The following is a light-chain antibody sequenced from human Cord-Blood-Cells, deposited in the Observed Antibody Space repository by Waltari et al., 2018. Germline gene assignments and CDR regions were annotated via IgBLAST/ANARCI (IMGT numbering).Light chain of an antibody. Sequence: QSALTQPASVSGSPGQSITISCTGTSSDVGGYNYVSWYQQHPGKAPKLMIYDVSKRPSGVYNRFSGSKSGNTAPLTISGLQAEDEADYYCSSYTSSSTVVFGGGTKLTVL. J-gene: IGLJ2*01. CDR1: SSDVGGYNY. V-gene: IGLV2-14*01. CDR3: SSYTSSSTVV. CDR2: DVS.